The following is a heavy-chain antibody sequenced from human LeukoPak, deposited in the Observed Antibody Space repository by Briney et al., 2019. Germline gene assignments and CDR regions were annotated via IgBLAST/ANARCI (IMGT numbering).Heavy chain of an antibody. CDR3: ARGLLWSENDY. CDR2: IYNSGST. J-gene: IGHJ4*02. Sequence: SETLSLTCTVSGGSLSSGSYYWTWIRQPAGKGLELIGRIYNSGSTNYNPSLKSRVTISVDTSKNQFSLKLSSVTAADTAVYYCARGLLWSENDYWGQGTLVTVSS. D-gene: IGHD2-21*02. CDR1: GGSLSSGSYY. V-gene: IGHV4-61*02.